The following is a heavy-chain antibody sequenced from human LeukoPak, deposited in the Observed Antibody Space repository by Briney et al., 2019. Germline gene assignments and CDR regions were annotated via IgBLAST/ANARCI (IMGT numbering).Heavy chain of an antibody. CDR3: ARDTSSIVGPRFDY. V-gene: IGHV3-7*01. J-gene: IGHJ4*02. D-gene: IGHD1-26*01. CDR1: GFTFSNYW. CDR2: IKQDGSEQ. Sequence: PGGSLRLSCAASGFTFSNYWMSWVRQAPGKGLEWVAIIKQDGSEQYYVDSVKGRFTISRDNAENSLYLQMNGLRAEDTAVCYCARDTSSIVGPRFDYWGQGTLVTVSS.